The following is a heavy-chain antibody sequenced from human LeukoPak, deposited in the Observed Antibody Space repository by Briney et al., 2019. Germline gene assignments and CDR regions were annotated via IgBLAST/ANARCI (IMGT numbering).Heavy chain of an antibody. CDR3: ARDPEPIVVVIADSQTLFDY. V-gene: IGHV4-38-2*02. J-gene: IGHJ4*02. Sequence: SETLSLTYTVSGYSTSSGYYWGWIRQPPGKGLEWIGSIYHSGSTYYNPSLKSRVTISVDTSKNQFSLKLSSVTAADTAVYYCARDPEPIVVVIADSQTLFDYWGQGTLVTVSS. CDR2: IYHSGST. CDR1: GYSTSSGYY. D-gene: IGHD2-21*01.